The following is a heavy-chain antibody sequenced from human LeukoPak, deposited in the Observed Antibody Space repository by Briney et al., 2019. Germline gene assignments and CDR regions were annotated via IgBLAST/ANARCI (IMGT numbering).Heavy chain of an antibody. J-gene: IGHJ3*02. CDR2: INHSGST. V-gene: IGHV4-34*01. Sequence: PLETLSLTCAVYGGSFSGYYWSWIRQPPGKGLEWIGEINHSGSTNYNPSLKSRVTISVDTSKNQFSLKLSSVTAADTAVYYCARQGTDDAFDTWGQGTMVTVSS. CDR1: GGSFSGYY. CDR3: ARQGTDDAFDT.